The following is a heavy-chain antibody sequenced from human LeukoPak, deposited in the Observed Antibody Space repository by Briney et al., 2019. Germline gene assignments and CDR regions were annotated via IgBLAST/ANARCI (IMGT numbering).Heavy chain of an antibody. V-gene: IGHV3-74*01. CDR1: GFSLSNHW. Sequence: TGGSLRLSCEASGFSLSNHWMHWVRQAPGKGLVWVAHIDPDGSVANHGDSVTGRFTISRDNAKNTLSLQMDSLRAEDRPVHYCARELGRGGSAFDVWGQGTMVTVSS. CDR3: ARELGRGGSAFDV. D-gene: IGHD3-16*01. CDR2: IDPDGSVA. J-gene: IGHJ3*01.